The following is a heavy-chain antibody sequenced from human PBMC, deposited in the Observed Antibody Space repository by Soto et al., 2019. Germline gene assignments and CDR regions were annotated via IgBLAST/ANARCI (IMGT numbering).Heavy chain of an antibody. CDR2: IYPGDSDT. D-gene: IGHD5-12*01. V-gene: IGHV5-51*01. Sequence: PGESLKISCKGSGYSFTSYWIGWVRQMPGKGLEWMGIIYPGDSDTRYSPSFQGQVTISADKSISTAYLQWSSLKASDTAMYYCARDISGYDFVDAFDIWGQGTMVTVSS. CDR1: GYSFTSYW. CDR3: ARDISGYDFVDAFDI. J-gene: IGHJ3*02.